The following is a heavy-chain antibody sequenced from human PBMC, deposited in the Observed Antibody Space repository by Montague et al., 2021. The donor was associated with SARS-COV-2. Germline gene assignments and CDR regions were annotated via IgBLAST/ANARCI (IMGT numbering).Heavy chain of an antibody. CDR1: GDSIGGYY. D-gene: IGHD3-10*01. Sequence: SEILSLTCTVSGDSIGGYYWSWIRQPPGKGLQWIGYIYYSGSTHYNPSLKSRVTISVDTSKNQFSLKLSSVTAADTAVYYCARGAPKFGSASYYNEDYFDFWGQGALVTVSS. J-gene: IGHJ4*02. CDR2: IYYSGST. V-gene: IGHV4-59*01. CDR3: ARGAPKFGSASYYNEDYFDF.